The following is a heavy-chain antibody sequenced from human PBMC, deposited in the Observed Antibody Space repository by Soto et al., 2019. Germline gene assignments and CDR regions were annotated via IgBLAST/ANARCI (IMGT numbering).Heavy chain of an antibody. CDR2: IYSGGST. J-gene: IGHJ5*02. CDR3: ARVLTLGGSRRSRWFAP. D-gene: IGHD2-15*01. Sequence: PGGSLRLSCAASGFSFSTSSMAWVRQPPGKGLEWVSVIYSGGSTYYADSVKGRFTISRHNSKNTLYLQMNSLRAEDTAVYYCARVLTLGGSRRSRWFAPWGQGTLVTVSS. V-gene: IGHV3-53*04. CDR1: GFSFSTSS.